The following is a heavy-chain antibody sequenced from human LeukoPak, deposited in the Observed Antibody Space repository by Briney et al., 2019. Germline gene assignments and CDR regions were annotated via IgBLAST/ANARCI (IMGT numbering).Heavy chain of an antibody. D-gene: IGHD3-3*01. CDR1: GGSIRSYY. CDR2: IYTSGST. CDR3: ARGEGNDFWSGSYYFDY. Sequence: SETLSLTCTVSGGSIRSYYWSWIRQPAGKGLEWIGRIYTSGSTNYNPSLKSRVTMSVDTSKNQFSLKLSSVTAADTAVYYCARGEGNDFWSGSYYFDYWGQGTLVTVSS. J-gene: IGHJ4*02. V-gene: IGHV4-4*07.